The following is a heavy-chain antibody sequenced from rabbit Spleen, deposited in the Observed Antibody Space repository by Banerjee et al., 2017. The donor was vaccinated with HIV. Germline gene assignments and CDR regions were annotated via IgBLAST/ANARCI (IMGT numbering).Heavy chain of an antibody. CDR3: ARDTGSSFSSYGMDL. V-gene: IGHV1S40*01. CDR1: GFSFSSGYR. CDR2: IAGGSGGFT. Sequence: QSLEESGGDLVKPGASLTLTCKASGFSFSSGYRMCWVRQAPGKGLEWMSCIAGGSGGFTYSASWAKGRFTISKTSSTTVTLQMTSLTAADTATYFCARDTGSSFSSYGMDLWGQGTLVTVS. D-gene: IGHD8-1*01. J-gene: IGHJ6*01.